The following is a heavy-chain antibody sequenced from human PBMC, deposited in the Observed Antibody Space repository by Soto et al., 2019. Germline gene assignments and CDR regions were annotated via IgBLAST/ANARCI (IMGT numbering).Heavy chain of an antibody. J-gene: IGHJ5*02. Sequence: QVQLVQSGAEVKKPGSSVKVSCKASGGTFSSYAISWVRQAPGQGLEWMGGTNPIFGTANYAQKFQGRVTITADESTSTAYMELRSLRSEDTAVYYCARGLYGSGSYFSNWFDPWGQGTLVTVSS. CDR3: ARGLYGSGSYFSNWFDP. V-gene: IGHV1-69*01. D-gene: IGHD3-10*01. CDR2: TNPIFGTA. CDR1: GGTFSSYA.